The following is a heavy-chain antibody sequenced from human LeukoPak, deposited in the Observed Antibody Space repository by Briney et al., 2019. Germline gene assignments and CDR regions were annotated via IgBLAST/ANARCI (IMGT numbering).Heavy chain of an antibody. Sequence: GGSLRLSCAASGFTFSSYGMHWVRQAPGKGLEWVAFIRYDGSNKYYADSVKGRFTISRDNSKNTLYLQMNSLRAQDTAVYYGAKDLRVDHQLWLHYWGQGTLVTVSS. D-gene: IGHD5-18*01. CDR3: AKDLRVDHQLWLHY. CDR1: GFTFSSYG. J-gene: IGHJ4*02. CDR2: IRYDGSNK. V-gene: IGHV3-30*02.